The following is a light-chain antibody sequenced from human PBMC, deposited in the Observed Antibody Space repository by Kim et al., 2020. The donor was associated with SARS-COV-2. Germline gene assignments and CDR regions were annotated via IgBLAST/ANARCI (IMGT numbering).Light chain of an antibody. V-gene: IGLV3-19*01. CDR3: SSRDGSAYHWI. CDR1: SLRGYY. Sequence: SSELTQDPAVSVALRQTVRITCQGDSLRGYYANWYQLKTGQAPVHVIYGKNNRPSGIQDRLSGSNSGNTASFTITGAQAEDEDDYYCSSRDGSAYHWIFG. J-gene: IGLJ2*01. CDR2: GKN.